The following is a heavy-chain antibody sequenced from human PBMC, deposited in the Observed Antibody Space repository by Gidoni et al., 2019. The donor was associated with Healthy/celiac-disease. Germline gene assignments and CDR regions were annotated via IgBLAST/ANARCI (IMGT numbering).Heavy chain of an antibody. CDR1: GGSISSSSYY. J-gene: IGHJ4*02. D-gene: IGHD1-26*01. CDR3: AREGARKGSY. CDR2: IYYSGST. Sequence: PGLVKPSATLSLTCTVTGGSISSSSYYWGWIRQPPGKGLEWIGSIYYSGSTYYNPSLKRRVTISVDTSKNQFSLKLSSVTAADTAVYYCAREGARKGSYWGQGTLVTVSS. V-gene: IGHV4-39*07.